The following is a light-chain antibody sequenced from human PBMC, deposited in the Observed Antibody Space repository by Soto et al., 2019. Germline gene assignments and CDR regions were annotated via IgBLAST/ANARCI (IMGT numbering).Light chain of an antibody. CDR1: QSVSSSY. J-gene: IGKJ4*01. Sequence: EIVLTESPGTPSSSPRERATLSCRVSQSVSSSYLDWYQQKPGQAPRRLIYGASSRAAGIPDRFSGSGSATDFTLTISRLEPEDFAVYFCQQYSSSPDTFGGGTKVEIK. CDR3: QQYSSSPDT. CDR2: GAS. V-gene: IGKV3-20*01.